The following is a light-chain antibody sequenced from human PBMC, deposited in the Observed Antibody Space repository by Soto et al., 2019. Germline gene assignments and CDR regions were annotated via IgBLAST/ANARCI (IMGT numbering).Light chain of an antibody. V-gene: IGKV3-11*01. Sequence: EIVLAQSPATLSFSPGERATLSCRASHSVSSSLAWYQQKPGQAPRLLIYDASNRATGIPARFSGSGSGTDFTLTISSLQPEDFAVYYCQQRSNWPMSTFGQGTRLEIK. CDR3: QQRSNWPMST. CDR1: HSVSSS. J-gene: IGKJ5*01. CDR2: DAS.